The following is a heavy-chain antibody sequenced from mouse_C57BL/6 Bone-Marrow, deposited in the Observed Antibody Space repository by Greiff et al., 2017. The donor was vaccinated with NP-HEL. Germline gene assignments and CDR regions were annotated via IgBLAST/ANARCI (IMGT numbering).Heavy chain of an antibody. Sequence: VQLQQSGAELVRPGASVKLSCTASGFNIKDDYMHWVKQRPEQGLEWIGWIDPENGDTEYASKFQGKATITADTSSNTAYLQLSSLTSEDTAVYYCTIHLYYYGAYYFDYWGQGTTLTVSS. V-gene: IGHV14-4*01. CDR3: TIHLYYYGAYYFDY. CDR1: GFNIKDDY. J-gene: IGHJ2*01. CDR2: IDPENGDT. D-gene: IGHD1-1*01.